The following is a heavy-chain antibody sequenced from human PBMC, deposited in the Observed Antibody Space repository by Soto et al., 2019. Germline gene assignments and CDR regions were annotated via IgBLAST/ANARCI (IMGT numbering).Heavy chain of an antibody. J-gene: IGHJ6*02. CDR1: GFTFSHYG. Sequence: QVQLVESGGGVVQPGRSLRVSCAASGFTFSHYGMYWVSQAPGKGLEWVAVIWYDGSNKNYADSVKGRFTISRDNSKNTLYLQMNSLRVEDTAVYYCARMEAGTLAGDYYYYGMDVWGQGTTVTVSS. CDR3: ARMEAGTLAGDYYYYGMDV. D-gene: IGHD3-10*01. CDR2: IWYDGSNK. V-gene: IGHV3-33*01.